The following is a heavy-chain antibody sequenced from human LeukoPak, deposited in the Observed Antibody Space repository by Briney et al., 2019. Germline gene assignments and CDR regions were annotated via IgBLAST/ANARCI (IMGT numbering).Heavy chain of an antibody. CDR1: GGSISSGGYY. J-gene: IGHJ4*02. D-gene: IGHD6-6*01. CDR2: IYYSGST. V-gene: IGHV4-31*03. CDR3: ARVNIVPRSIQD. Sequence: SQTLSLTCTVSGGSISSGGYYWSWIRQHPGKGLEWIGYIYYSGSTYYNPSLKSRVTISVDTSKNQFSLKLSSVTAADSAVYYCARVNIVPRSIQDWGQGTLVTVSS.